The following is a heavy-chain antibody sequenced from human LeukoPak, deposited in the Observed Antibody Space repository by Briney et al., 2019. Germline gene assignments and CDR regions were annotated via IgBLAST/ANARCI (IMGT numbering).Heavy chain of an antibody. CDR3: ARDWAAVAGRYFDY. V-gene: IGHV3-7*01. D-gene: IGHD6-19*01. CDR2: IKQDGSEK. CDR1: GFTFSSYW. J-gene: IGHJ4*02. Sequence: PGGSLRLSCAASGFTFSSYWMSWVRQAPGKGLEWVANIKQDGSEKYYVDSVKGRFTISIDNAKNSVYLQMNSLRAEDTAVYYCARDWAAVAGRYFDYWGQGTLVTVSS.